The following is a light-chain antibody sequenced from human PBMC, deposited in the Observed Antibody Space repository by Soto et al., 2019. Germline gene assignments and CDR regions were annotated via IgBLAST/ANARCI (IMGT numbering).Light chain of an antibody. CDR2: VAS. Sequence: EIVLTQSPGTLSLSPGERATLSCRASQSVTSSYLAWYRQNPGQPPRLLIYVASRRATAIPDRFIGSGSGTDFTLTISRLEPEDFAVYYCQQYGTSPGTFGQGTKVEIK. CDR1: QSVTSSY. V-gene: IGKV3-20*01. J-gene: IGKJ1*01. CDR3: QQYGTSPGT.